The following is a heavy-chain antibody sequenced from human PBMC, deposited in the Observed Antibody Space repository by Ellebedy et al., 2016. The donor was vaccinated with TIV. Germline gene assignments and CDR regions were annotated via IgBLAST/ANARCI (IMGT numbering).Heavy chain of an antibody. CDR3: AREIRAYDS. Sequence: SQTLSLTCAISGDSVSSKSAAWTWLRQSPWRSLECLGRTYYKSKWYNEYAVSVESRITINSDTSKNQFSLQLSSVTPEDTAIYYCAREIRAYDSWGQGTLVTVSS. CDR2: TYYKSKWYN. J-gene: IGHJ4*02. V-gene: IGHV6-1*01. CDR1: GDSVSSKSAA.